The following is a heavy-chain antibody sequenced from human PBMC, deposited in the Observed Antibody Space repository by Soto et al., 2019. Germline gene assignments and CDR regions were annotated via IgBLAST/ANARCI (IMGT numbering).Heavy chain of an antibody. J-gene: IGHJ5*02. CDR3: AKAPYYDTNWFDP. D-gene: IGHD3-22*01. Sequence: GGSLRLSCAASGFTFSSYAMSWVRQAPGKGLEWVSAISGSGGSTYYTDSVKGRFTISRDNSKNTLYLQMNGLRAEDTAVYYCAKAPYYDTNWFDPWGQGTLVTVSS. CDR1: GFTFSSYA. V-gene: IGHV3-23*01. CDR2: ISGSGGST.